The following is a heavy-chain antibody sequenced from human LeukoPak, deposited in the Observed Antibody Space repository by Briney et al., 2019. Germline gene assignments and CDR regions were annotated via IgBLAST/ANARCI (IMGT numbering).Heavy chain of an antibody. J-gene: IGHJ6*02. D-gene: IGHD5-18*01. CDR3: ASQTGVTYAMDV. Sequence: SETLSLTCTVSDGSVSSGRYYWSWIRQPPGKGLEWIGYIYYSGSTYYNPSLKSRVTISADTSKNQFSLKLSSVTAADTAVYYCASQTGVTYAMDVWGQGTTVTVSS. CDR2: IYYSGST. V-gene: IGHV4-61*01. CDR1: DGSVSSGRYY.